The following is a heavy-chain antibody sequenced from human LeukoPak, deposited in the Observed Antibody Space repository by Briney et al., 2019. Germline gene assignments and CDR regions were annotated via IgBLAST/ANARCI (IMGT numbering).Heavy chain of an antibody. CDR2: IYSGGST. Sequence: GGSLRLSCAASGFTVSSNYMSWVRQAPGKGLEWVSVIYSGGSTYYADSVKGRFTISRDNSKNTLYLQMNSLRAEDTAVYYCAITRGGSGSPFKYYYYGMDVWGQGTTVTVSS. J-gene: IGHJ6*02. CDR1: GFTVSSNY. D-gene: IGHD3-10*01. CDR3: AITRGGSGSPFKYYYYGMDV. V-gene: IGHV3-66*01.